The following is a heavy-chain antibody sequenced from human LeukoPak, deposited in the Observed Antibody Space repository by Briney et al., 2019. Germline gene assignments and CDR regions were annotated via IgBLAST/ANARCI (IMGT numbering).Heavy chain of an antibody. Sequence: ASVEVSCKASGGTFSSYAISWVRQAPGQGLEWMGGIIPIFGTANYTQKFQGRVTITADESTSTAYMELSSLRSEDTAVYYCARDRVGYSYGATFDYWGQGTLVTVSS. D-gene: IGHD5-18*01. CDR3: ARDRVGYSYGATFDY. CDR2: IIPIFGTA. J-gene: IGHJ4*02. CDR1: GGTFSSYA. V-gene: IGHV1-69*13.